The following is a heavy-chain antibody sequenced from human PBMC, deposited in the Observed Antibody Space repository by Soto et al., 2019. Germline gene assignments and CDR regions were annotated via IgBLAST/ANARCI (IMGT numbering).Heavy chain of an antibody. CDR3: ARDLRGAGTSGYYGMDV. CDR1: GGSISSYY. CDR2: IYYSGST. Sequence: SETLSLTCTVSGGSISSYYWSWIRQPPGKGLEWIGYIYYSGSTTYQPSLKSRVTISVDRSQNQFSLELTSVTAADTAVYFCARDLRGAGTSGYYGMDVWGQGTTVTVSS. V-gene: IGHV4-59*01. J-gene: IGHJ6*02. D-gene: IGHD6-19*01.